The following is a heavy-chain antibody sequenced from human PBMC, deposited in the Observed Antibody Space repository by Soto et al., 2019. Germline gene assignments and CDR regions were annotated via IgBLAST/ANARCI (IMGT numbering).Heavy chain of an antibody. D-gene: IGHD5-12*01. CDR2: INAYNGNT. Sequence: ASVQVSCKASGYTYTSYGISWVRQAPGQGLEWMGWINAYNGNTNYAQKLQGRVTMTTDTSTSTAYMELSSLRSEDTAVYYCARVGYSGYDWYFDYWGQGTLVTVSS. J-gene: IGHJ4*02. V-gene: IGHV1-18*01. CDR3: ARVGYSGYDWYFDY. CDR1: GYTYTSYG.